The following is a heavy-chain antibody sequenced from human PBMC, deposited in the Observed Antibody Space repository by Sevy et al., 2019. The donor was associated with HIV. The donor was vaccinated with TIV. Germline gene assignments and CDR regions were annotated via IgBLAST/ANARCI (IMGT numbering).Heavy chain of an antibody. V-gene: IGHV4-34*01. CDR3: ATGRGLRWDYYDSSGCYRFDH. CDR2: INHSGST. CDR1: GGSFSGYY. Sequence: SETLSLTCAVYGGSFSGYYWSWIRQPPGKGLEWIGEINHSGSTNYNPSLKSRVTISVDTSKNQFSLKLSSVTAADTAVYYCATGRGLRWDYYDSSGCYRFDHWGQGTLVTVSS. J-gene: IGHJ4*02. D-gene: IGHD3-22*01.